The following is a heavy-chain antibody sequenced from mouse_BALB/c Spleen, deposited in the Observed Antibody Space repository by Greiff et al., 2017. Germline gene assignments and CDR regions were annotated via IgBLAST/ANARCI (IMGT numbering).Heavy chain of an antibody. CDR2: IDPANGNT. CDR3: ARRGIYYDYDGAMDY. J-gene: IGHJ4*01. V-gene: IGHV14-3*02. CDR1: GFNIKDTY. Sequence: VQLQQSGAELVKPGASVKLSCTASGFNIKDTYMHWVKQRPEQGLEWIGRIDPANGNTKYDPKFQGKATITADTSSNTAYLQLSSLTSEDTAVYYCARRGIYYDYDGAMDYWGQGTSVTVSS. D-gene: IGHD2-4*01.